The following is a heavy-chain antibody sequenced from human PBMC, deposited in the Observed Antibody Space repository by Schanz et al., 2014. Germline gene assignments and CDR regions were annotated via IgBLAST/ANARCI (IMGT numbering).Heavy chain of an antibody. CDR2: IQLDGSEI. CDR3: GRRGRQQVAPQDYHYGMDV. D-gene: IGHD6-13*01. J-gene: IGHJ6*02. Sequence: QVLLVESGGGVVQPGGSLRVSCAASGFNFHYYGMHWVRQAPGKGPEWVAFIQLDGSEIYYTDSVKGRFTVSRDNSRNILYLEMNSLRPEDTAVYYCGRRGRQQVAPQDYHYGMDVWGQGTTASVSS. V-gene: IGHV3-30*02. CDR1: GFNFHYYG.